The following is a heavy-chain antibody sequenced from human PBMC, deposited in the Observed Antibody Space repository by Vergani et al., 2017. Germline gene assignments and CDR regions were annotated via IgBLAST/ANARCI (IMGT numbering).Heavy chain of an antibody. CDR3: ARHWAVVAANNWFDP. Sequence: QVQLQESGPGLVKPSETLSLTCTVSGGSISSYYWSWIRQPPGKGLEWIGYIYYSGTTYYNPSLESRLTISLDTSENHLSLKLTSVTAADTAVYYCARHWAVVAANNWFDPWGQGTLVTVSS. V-gene: IGHV4-59*08. CDR1: GGSISSYY. J-gene: IGHJ5*02. D-gene: IGHD2-15*01. CDR2: IYYSGTT.